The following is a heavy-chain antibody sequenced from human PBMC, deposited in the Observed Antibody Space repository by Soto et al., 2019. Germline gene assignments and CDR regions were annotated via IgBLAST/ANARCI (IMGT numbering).Heavy chain of an antibody. CDR1: GFTFRNYA. CDR2: ISYDGSNK. Sequence: QVQLVESGGGVVQPGRSLRLSCAASGFTFRNYAMHWVRQAPGKGLECVAVISYDGSNKFYRDYVKGRFTISRDNSKNTLYLQINSLRYEDTAVYYCGRGDREDIGVVVGVRPGEYGVDVWGQGTTVTVS. V-gene: IGHV3-30-3*01. J-gene: IGHJ6*02. D-gene: IGHD2-15*01. CDR3: GRGDREDIGVVVGVRPGEYGVDV.